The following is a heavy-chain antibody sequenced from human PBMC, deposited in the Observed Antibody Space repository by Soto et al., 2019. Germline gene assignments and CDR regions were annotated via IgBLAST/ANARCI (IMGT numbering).Heavy chain of an antibody. Sequence: QVQLVESGGGVVQPGRSLRLSCAASGFTFSSYGMHWVRQAPGKGLEWVAVISYDGSNKYYADSVKGRFTISRDNSKNTLYLQMNSMRAEDTAVYYCAKDRRKGVEWISYAFDIWGQGTVVTVSS. J-gene: IGHJ3*02. CDR2: ISYDGSNK. CDR3: AKDRRKGVEWISYAFDI. V-gene: IGHV3-30*18. CDR1: GFTFSSYG. D-gene: IGHD5-12*01.